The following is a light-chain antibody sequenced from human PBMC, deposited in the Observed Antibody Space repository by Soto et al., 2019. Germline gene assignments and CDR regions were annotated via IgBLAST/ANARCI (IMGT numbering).Light chain of an antibody. CDR3: QRYYYWPLT. J-gene: IGKJ4*01. CDR2: RAS. V-gene: IGKV3-15*01. Sequence: EILMTQSPATLSISPGEGATLSCRASQGVGRSVAWYQQTPGQSPRLLLYRASTRASGVPARCSGIGSGPEFALAISSLQSEDFAVYSCQRYYYWPLTFGGGTKVEIK. CDR1: QGVGRS.